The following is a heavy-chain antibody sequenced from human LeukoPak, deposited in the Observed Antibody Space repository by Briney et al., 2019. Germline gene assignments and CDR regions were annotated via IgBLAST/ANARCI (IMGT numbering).Heavy chain of an antibody. CDR2: IYYSGST. V-gene: IGHV4-39*07. CDR3: ARGDYDYVWGTPQENYFDY. CDR1: GGSISSSSYY. D-gene: IGHD3-16*01. J-gene: IGHJ4*02. Sequence: SETLSLTCTVSGGSISSSSYYWGWIRQPPGKGLEWIGSIYYSGSTYYNPSLKSRVTISVDTSKNQFSLKLSSVTAADTAVYYCARGDYDYVWGTPQENYFDYWGQGTLVTVSP.